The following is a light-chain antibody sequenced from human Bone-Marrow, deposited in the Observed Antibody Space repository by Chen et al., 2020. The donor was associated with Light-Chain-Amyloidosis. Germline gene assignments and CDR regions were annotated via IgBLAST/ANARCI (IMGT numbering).Light chain of an antibody. V-gene: IGLV1-44*01. CDR3: ATYDDSLNGAA. CDR2: TNS. J-gene: IGLJ2*01. CDR1: RSNIGSNT. Sequence: QSVLSQPPSASGTRGQRVTISCPGGRSNIGSNTVNWYQHLPGQAPKLLIHTNSYRPSGVPDRFSASKSGTSASLAISGLQSEDEADYYCATYDDSLNGAAFGGGTKLTVL.